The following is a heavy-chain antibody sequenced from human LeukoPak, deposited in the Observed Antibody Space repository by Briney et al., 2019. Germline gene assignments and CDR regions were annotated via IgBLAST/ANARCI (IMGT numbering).Heavy chain of an antibody. V-gene: IGHV4-39*07. D-gene: IGHD3-22*01. CDR1: GGSFSSNSYY. J-gene: IGHJ4*02. CDR3: ARDYYDSSGYYDY. CDR2: MYYSGST. Sequence: SETLSLTCTVSGGSFSSNSYYWGWIRQPPGKGLEWIGSMYYSGSTYYNPSLKSRVTISVDTSKNQFSLKLSSVTAADTAVYYCARDYYDSSGYYDYWGQGTLVTVSS.